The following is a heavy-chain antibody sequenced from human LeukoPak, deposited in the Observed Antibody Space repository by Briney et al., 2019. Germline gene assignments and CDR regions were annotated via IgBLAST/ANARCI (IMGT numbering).Heavy chain of an antibody. CDR3: AIAAATGYYYYYGMDV. J-gene: IGHJ6*02. CDR2: INPSGGST. V-gene: IGHV1-46*03. D-gene: IGHD6-13*01. CDR1: GYTFTSYD. Sequence: ASVKVSCKASGYTFTSYDFNWLRQATGQGPEWMGIINPSGGSTSYAQKFQGRVTMTRDTSTSTVYMELSSLRSEDTAVYYCAIAAATGYYYYYGMDVWGQGTTVTVSS.